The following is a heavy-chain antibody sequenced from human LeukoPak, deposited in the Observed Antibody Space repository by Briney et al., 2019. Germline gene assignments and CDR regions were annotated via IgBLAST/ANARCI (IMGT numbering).Heavy chain of an antibody. D-gene: IGHD3-22*01. CDR2: ISAYNGNT. Sequence: GASVKVSCKASGYTFTSYGISWVRQAPGQGLEWMGWISAYNGNTNYAQKLQGRVTMTTDTSTSTAYMELRSLRSDDTAVYYCARDLGNYYDSSGYGWFDPWGQGTLVTASS. CDR1: GYTFTSYG. V-gene: IGHV1-18*01. J-gene: IGHJ5*02. CDR3: ARDLGNYYDSSGYGWFDP.